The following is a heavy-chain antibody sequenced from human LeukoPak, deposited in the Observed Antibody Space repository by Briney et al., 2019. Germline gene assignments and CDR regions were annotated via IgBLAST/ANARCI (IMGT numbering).Heavy chain of an antibody. D-gene: IGHD1-26*01. J-gene: IGHJ4*02. Sequence: GGSLRLSCTASGFTFSSYWMHWVRQPPGKGLVWVSRITSDGSGIGYADSVKGRFSTSRDNAKNTLYLQMNSLRAEDTAVYYCASGRLVGAPDYWGQGTLVTVSS. CDR1: GFTFSSYW. CDR2: ITSDGSGI. V-gene: IGHV3-74*01. CDR3: ASGRLVGAPDY.